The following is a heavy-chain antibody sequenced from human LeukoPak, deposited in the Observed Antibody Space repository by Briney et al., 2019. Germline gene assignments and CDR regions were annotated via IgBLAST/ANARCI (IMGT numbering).Heavy chain of an antibody. CDR3: AKDLGSSGWYDAFDI. CDR1: GFTFSSYG. V-gene: IGHV3-30*02. CDR2: IRYDGSNK. D-gene: IGHD6-19*01. J-gene: IGHJ3*02. Sequence: PGGSLRLSCAASGFTFSSYGMHWVRQAPGKGLEWVAFIRYDGSNKYYADSVKGRFTISRDNSKNTLYLQMNSLRAEDTAVYYCAKDLGSSGWYDAFDIWGQGTMVSVFS.